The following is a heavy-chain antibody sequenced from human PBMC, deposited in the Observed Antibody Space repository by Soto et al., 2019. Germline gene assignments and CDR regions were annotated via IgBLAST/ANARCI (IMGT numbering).Heavy chain of an antibody. J-gene: IGHJ5*02. V-gene: IGHV3-7*03. CDR1: GFTFSSYW. D-gene: IGHD3-10*01. Sequence: GSLRLSCAASGFTFSSYWMSWVRQAPGKGLEWVANIKQDGSEKYYVDSVKGRFTISRDNAKNSLYLQMNSLRAEDTATYFCAHRKYGPRGNWFDPWGQGTLVTVSS. CDR2: IKQDGSEK. CDR3: AHRKYGPRGNWFDP.